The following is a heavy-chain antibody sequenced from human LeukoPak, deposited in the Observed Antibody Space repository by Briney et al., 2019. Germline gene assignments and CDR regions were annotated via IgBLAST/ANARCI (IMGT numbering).Heavy chain of an antibody. Sequence: GASVKVSCKASGGTFSSYAISWVRQAPGQGLEWMGGIIPIFGTANYAQKFQGRVTMTRNTSISTAYMELSSLRSGDTAVYSCARVPSRPAYMVRGVTEYGMDVWGQGTTVTVSS. CDR2: IIPIFGTA. V-gene: IGHV1-69*05. J-gene: IGHJ6*02. CDR3: ARVPSRPAYMVRGVTEYGMDV. CDR1: GGTFSSYA. D-gene: IGHD3-10*01.